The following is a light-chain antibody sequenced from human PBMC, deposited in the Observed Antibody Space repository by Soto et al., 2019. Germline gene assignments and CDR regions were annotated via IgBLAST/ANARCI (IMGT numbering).Light chain of an antibody. CDR1: QSISSY. J-gene: IGKJ4*01. Sequence: DIQMTQSPSSLSASVGDRVTITCRASQSISSYLNWYQQKPGKAPKLLIYAASSLQSGVPSRFSGSGSGTDFTLTISSLQPEDFETYYCQQSYSTHLTFGGGTKVEIK. V-gene: IGKV1-39*01. CDR3: QQSYSTHLT. CDR2: AAS.